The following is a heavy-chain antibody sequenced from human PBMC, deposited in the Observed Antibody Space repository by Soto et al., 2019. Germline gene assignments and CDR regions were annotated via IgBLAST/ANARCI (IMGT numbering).Heavy chain of an antibody. CDR1: GGGNLRDYR. D-gene: IGHD5-12*01. CDR3: ARGRVGYDFGAVY. CDR2: IIPKLGSA. Sequence: QVQLVQSGAEVKEPGSSVKVSCKASGGGNLRDYRTTWVRRAPGQGLEWMGGIIPKLGSANYAQNFQGRVTVTADESTSTVYMELRSLRSGVTGVYCGARGRVGYDFGAVYRGQGTPVTVSS. J-gene: IGHJ4*02. V-gene: IGHV1-69*01.